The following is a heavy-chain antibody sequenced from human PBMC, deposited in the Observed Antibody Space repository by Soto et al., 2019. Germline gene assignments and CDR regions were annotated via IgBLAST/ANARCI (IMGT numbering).Heavy chain of an antibody. CDR1: GFNFGAFS. Sequence: EVQLVESGGGLVKPGESLRLSCTASGFNFGAFSLSWVRQAPGKGLEWVSYIDPTSTEIHYADSVEGRFSVYRDSIKNSLSRQVISLRFEDTGVCYCARDYLTGDPREAFDSWGQGTLVTVSS. CDR2: IDPTSTEI. J-gene: IGHJ4*02. V-gene: IGHV3-21*01. D-gene: IGHD7-27*01. CDR3: ARDYLTGDPREAFDS.